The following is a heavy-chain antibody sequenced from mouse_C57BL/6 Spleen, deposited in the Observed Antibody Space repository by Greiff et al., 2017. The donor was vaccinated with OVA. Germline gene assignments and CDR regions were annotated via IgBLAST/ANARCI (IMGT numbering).Heavy chain of an antibody. CDR1: GYTFTSYW. Sequence: QVQLQQPGAELVKPGASVKLSCKASGYTFTSYWMQWVKQRPGQGLEWIGEIDPSDSYTNYNQKFKGKATLTVDTSSSTAYMQLSSLTSEDSAVYYCARGGDSYGAMDYWGQGTSVTVSS. D-gene: IGHD2-12*01. J-gene: IGHJ4*01. CDR2: IDPSDSYT. CDR3: ARGGDSYGAMDY. V-gene: IGHV1-50*01.